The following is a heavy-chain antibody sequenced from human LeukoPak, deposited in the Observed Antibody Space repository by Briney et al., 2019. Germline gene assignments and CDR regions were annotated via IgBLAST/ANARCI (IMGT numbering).Heavy chain of an antibody. Sequence: PSQTLSLTCTVSGGSISSGDYYWSWIRQPPGKGLEWIGYIYYSGSTYYNPSPKSRVTISVDTSKNQFSLKLSSVTAADTAVYYCARAVLYSSGWYGNLDYWGQGTLVTVSS. CDR3: ARAVLYSSGWYGNLDY. V-gene: IGHV4-30-4*01. J-gene: IGHJ4*02. CDR2: IYYSGST. D-gene: IGHD6-19*01. CDR1: GGSISSGDYY.